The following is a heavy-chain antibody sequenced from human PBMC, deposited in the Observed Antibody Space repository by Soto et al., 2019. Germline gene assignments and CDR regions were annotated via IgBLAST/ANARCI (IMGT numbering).Heavy chain of an antibody. CDR1: GFSLSTSGMC. J-gene: IGHJ6*02. V-gene: IGHV2-70*11. CDR3: ARRLVPASYYYYYGMDV. Sequence: SGPTLVNPTQTLTLTCTFSGFSLSTSGMCVSWIRQPPGKALEWLARIDWDDDKYYSTSLKTRLTISKDTSKNQVVLTMTNMDPVDTATYYCARRLVPASYYYYYGMDVWGQGTTVTVSS. CDR2: IDWDDDK. D-gene: IGHD2-2*01.